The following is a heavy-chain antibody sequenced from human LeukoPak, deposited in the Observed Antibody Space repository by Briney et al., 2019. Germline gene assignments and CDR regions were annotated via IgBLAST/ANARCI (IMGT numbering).Heavy chain of an antibody. CDR3: ARDSDILTGYSADFDY. CDR2: ISSSSSYI. J-gene: IGHJ4*02. CDR1: GFTFSSYS. D-gene: IGHD3-9*01. Sequence: GGSLRLSCAASGFTFSSYSMNWVRQAPGKGLEWVSSISSSSSYIYYADSVKGRFTISRDNAKNSPYLQMNSLRAEDTAVYYCARDSDILTGYSADFDYWGQGTLVTVSS. V-gene: IGHV3-21*01.